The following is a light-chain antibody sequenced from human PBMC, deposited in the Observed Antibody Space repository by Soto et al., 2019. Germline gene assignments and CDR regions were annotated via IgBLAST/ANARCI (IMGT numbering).Light chain of an antibody. CDR1: SSNIGAGYD. Sequence: QAVVTQSPSVAGAPGQRVTISCTGSSSNIGAGYDVPWYKQLPGTAPKLLIYGNTNRPSGVPDRFSCSKSGTSASLAITGLQAEDESNHKCQSYDSSLSGVVFGGGTKLTVL. V-gene: IGLV1-40*01. J-gene: IGLJ2*01. CDR2: GNT. CDR3: QSYDSSLSGVV.